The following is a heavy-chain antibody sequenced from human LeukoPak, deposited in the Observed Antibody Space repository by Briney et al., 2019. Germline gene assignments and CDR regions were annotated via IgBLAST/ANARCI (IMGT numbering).Heavy chain of an antibody. J-gene: IGHJ4*02. D-gene: IGHD1-26*01. V-gene: IGHV3-21*01. CDR2: ISSSSSYI. CDR1: GFTFNSDA. CDR3: AREEYSGSYYFDY. Sequence: GGSLRLSCAASGFTFNSDAMNWVRQAPGKGLEWVSSISSSSSYIYYADSVKGRFTISRDNAKNSLYLQMNSLRAEDTAVYYCAREEYSGSYYFDYWGQGTLVTVSS.